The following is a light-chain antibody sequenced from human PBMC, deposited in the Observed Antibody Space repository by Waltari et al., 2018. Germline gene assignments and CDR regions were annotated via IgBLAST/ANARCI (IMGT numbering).Light chain of an antibody. J-gene: IGKJ4*01. V-gene: IGKV1-39*01. Sequence: DIQMTQSPSSLSASVGARVTITCRASQTIRSNLNWYQQKAGKAPKLLMYAASSLQSGVPSRFSGSGSGTDFTLTISSLQPEDFATYYCQQSYSTPLTFGGGTKVEIK. CDR3: QQSYSTPLT. CDR1: QTIRSN. CDR2: AAS.